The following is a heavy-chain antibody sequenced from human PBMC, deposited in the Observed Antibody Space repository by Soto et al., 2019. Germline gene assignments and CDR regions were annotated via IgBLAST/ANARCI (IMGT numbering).Heavy chain of an antibody. D-gene: IGHD1-26*01. V-gene: IGHV5-51*01. CDR3: ARQSGIVGATGGWFDP. Sequence: GESLKISCKVSGYSFTSYWIGWVRQMPGKGLEWMGIIYPGDSDTRYSPSFQGQVTISADKSISTAYLQWSSLKASDTAMYYCARQSGIVGATGGWFDPWGQGTLVPVSS. CDR1: GYSFTSYW. CDR2: IYPGDSDT. J-gene: IGHJ5*02.